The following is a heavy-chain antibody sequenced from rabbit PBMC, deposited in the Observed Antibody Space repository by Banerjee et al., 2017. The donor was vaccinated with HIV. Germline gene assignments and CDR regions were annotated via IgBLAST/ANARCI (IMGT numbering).Heavy chain of an antibody. V-gene: IGHV1S45*01. D-gene: IGHD6-1*01. Sequence: QEQLVESGGGLVQPEGSLTLTCTASGFTISSRYYMCWVRQAPGKGLEWIACIYAGSSGGPYYASWAKSRFTISRTSSTTVTLQMTSLTAADTATYFCARSGSYDDSGYTYASEFWLWGQGTLVTVS. CDR1: GFTISSRYY. CDR3: ARSGSYDDSGYTYASEFWL. J-gene: IGHJ3*01. CDR2: IYAGSSGGP.